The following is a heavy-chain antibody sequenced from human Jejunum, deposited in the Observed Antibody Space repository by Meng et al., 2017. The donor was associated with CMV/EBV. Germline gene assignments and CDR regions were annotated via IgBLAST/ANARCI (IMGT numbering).Heavy chain of an antibody. Sequence: AASGFTFSSYDMHWVRQATGKGLEWVSTIGVAGDIYYVGSVKGRFTISRETAKNSLYLQMNSLRAGDTAVYYCSRVHPYYFGMDVWGQGTTVTVSS. V-gene: IGHV3-13*01. CDR1: GFTFSSYD. CDR3: SRVHPYYFGMDV. J-gene: IGHJ6*02. CDR2: IGVAGDI.